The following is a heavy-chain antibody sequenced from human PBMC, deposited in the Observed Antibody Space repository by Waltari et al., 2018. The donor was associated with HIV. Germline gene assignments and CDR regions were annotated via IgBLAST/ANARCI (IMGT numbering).Heavy chain of an antibody. CDR3: VNYGPYYYGMDV. D-gene: IGHD4-17*01. Sequence: EVQLVETGGGLIQPGGSLRLSCAASGFTVSRNYMSWVRQAPGKGLEWVSVIYSGGSTYYADSVKGRFTISRDNSKNTLYLQMNSLRAEDTAVYYCVNYGPYYYGMDVWGQGTTVTVSS. CDR1: GFTVSRNY. V-gene: IGHV3-53*02. J-gene: IGHJ6*02. CDR2: IYSGGST.